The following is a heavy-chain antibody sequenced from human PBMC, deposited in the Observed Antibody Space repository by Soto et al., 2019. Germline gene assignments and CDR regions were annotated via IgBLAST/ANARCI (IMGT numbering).Heavy chain of an antibody. V-gene: IGHV2-5*01. Sequence: ESGPTLVNPTQTLTLTCAFSGFSLSTSGVGVGWIRQPPGKALEWLALIYWNDDKRYSPSLKSRLTITKNTSKNQVVLTMTNMDPVDTATYYCAHSPIEKYYYDSSGFDYWGQGTLVTVSS. CDR1: GFSLSTSGVG. CDR3: AHSPIEKYYYDSSGFDY. J-gene: IGHJ4*02. CDR2: IYWNDDK. D-gene: IGHD3-22*01.